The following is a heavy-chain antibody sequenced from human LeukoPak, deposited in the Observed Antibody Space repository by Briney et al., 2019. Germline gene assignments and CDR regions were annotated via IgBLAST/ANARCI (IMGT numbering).Heavy chain of an antibody. CDR2: IRYDGSNK. CDR1: GFTFSSYG. D-gene: IGHD3-16*02. Sequence: GGSLRLSCAASGFTFSSYGMHWVRQAPGKGLEWVAFIRYDGSNKYYADSVKGRFTISRDNSKNTLYLQMNSLRSDDTAVYYCARVIDDSNTIKFDPWGQGTLVTVSS. CDR3: ARVIDDSNTIKFDP. J-gene: IGHJ5*02. V-gene: IGHV3-30*02.